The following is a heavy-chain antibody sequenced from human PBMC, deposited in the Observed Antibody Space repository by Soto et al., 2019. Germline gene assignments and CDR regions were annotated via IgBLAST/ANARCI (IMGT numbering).Heavy chain of an antibody. J-gene: IGHJ4*02. CDR3: ARSLTGTPLYYFDY. D-gene: IGHD1-20*01. Sequence: SETLSLTCAVYGGSFSGYYLSWIRQPPGKGLEWIGAINHSGSTNYNPDLKSRVTISVDTSKNQFSLKLSSVTAADTAVYYCARSLTGTPLYYFDYWGQGTLVTVSS. CDR2: INHSGST. V-gene: IGHV4-34*01. CDR1: GGSFSGYY.